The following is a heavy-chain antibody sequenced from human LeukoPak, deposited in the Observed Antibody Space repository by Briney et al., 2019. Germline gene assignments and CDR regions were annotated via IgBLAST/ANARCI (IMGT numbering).Heavy chain of an antibody. CDR2: ISYDGSNK. J-gene: IGHJ4*02. CDR1: GFTFSSYA. D-gene: IGHD2-15*01. CDR3: ASDRDIVVVVADPATFDY. Sequence: GRSLRLSCAASGFTFSSYAMHWVRQAPGKGLEWVAVISYDGSNKYYADSVKGRFTISRDNSKNTLYLQMNSPRAEDTAVYYCASDRDIVVVVADPATFDYWGQGTLVTVSS. V-gene: IGHV3-30*04.